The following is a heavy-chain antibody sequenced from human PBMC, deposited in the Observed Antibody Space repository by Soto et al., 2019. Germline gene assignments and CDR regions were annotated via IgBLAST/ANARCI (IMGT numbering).Heavy chain of an antibody. D-gene: IGHD2-15*01. J-gene: IGHJ3*02. Sequence: QMQLVESGGGVVQPGRSLRLSCAASGFSFRNYNLHWVRQAPGKGLEWVAVGSHDGVNKHYAESVKGRLSISRDSSRDTLYMQMNSLRPEDTAVYYCVRETQIVMVVVPTPGSPGAFDMWGQGTMVTVSS. CDR1: GFSFRNYN. CDR3: VRETQIVMVVVPTPGSPGAFDM. V-gene: IGHV3-30-3*01. CDR2: GSHDGVNK.